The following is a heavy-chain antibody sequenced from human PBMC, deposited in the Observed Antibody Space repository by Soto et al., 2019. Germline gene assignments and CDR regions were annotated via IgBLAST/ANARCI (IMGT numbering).Heavy chain of an antibody. CDR3: ASGYSGYSDYYGMDV. Sequence: SETLSLTCTVSGGSISSSSYYWGWIRQPPGKGLEWIGSIYYSGSTYYNPSLKSRVTISVDTSKNQFSLKLSSVTAADTAVYYCASGYSGYSDYYGMDVWGQGTTVTVSS. V-gene: IGHV4-39*01. CDR1: GGSISSSSYY. CDR2: IYYSGST. J-gene: IGHJ6*02. D-gene: IGHD5-12*01.